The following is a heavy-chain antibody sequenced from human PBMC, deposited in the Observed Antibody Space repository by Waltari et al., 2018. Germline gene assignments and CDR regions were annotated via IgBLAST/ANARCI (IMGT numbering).Heavy chain of an antibody. J-gene: IGHJ4*02. Sequence: QLQLQESGPGLVKPSETLSLTCTVSGGSISSSSYYWGWIRQPPGKGREWIGSIYYSGSTYYNPSLKSRVTISVDTSKNQFSLKLSSVTAADTAVYYCARQEWLALDYWGQGTLVTVSS. V-gene: IGHV4-39*07. CDR3: ARQEWLALDY. D-gene: IGHD6-19*01. CDR2: IYYSGST. CDR1: GGSISSSSYY.